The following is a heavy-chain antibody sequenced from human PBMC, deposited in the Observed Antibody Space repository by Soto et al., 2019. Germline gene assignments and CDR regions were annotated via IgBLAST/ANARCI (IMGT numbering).Heavy chain of an antibody. V-gene: IGHV4-31*03. D-gene: IGHD5-18*01. CDR2: IYYSGST. CDR3: ARSGYSYGPNPLLY. J-gene: IGHJ4*02. Sequence: QVQLQESGPGLVKPSQTLSLTCTVSGGSISSGGYYWSWIRQHPGKGLEWIGYIYYSGSTYYNPSLKSRVTVSVDTSKNKFPLKLSSVTAADTAVYYCARSGYSYGPNPLLYWGQGTLVTVSS. CDR1: GGSISSGGYY.